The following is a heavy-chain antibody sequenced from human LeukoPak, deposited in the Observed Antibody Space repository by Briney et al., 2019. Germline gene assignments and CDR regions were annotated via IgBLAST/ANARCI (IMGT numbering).Heavy chain of an antibody. CDR2: ISGSGGST. Sequence: GGSLRLSCAASGFTFSSYAMSWVRQAPGKGLEWVSAISGSGGSTYYADSVKGRFTISRDNPKNTLYLQMNSLRAEYTAVYYCATSAWWNARKDFDYWGQGTLVTVSS. V-gene: IGHV3-23*01. CDR1: GFTFSSYA. J-gene: IGHJ4*02. CDR3: ATSAWWNARKDFDY. D-gene: IGHD1-1*01.